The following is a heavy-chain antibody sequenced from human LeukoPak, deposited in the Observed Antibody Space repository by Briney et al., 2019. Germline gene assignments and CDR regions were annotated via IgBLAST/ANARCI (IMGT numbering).Heavy chain of an antibody. CDR2: INPKSGDL. V-gene: IGHV1-2*02. CDR3: ARAAPAGYYYFMDV. D-gene: IGHD2-15*01. CDR1: GYTFSDYY. J-gene: IGHJ6*03. Sequence: APVKVSCKASGYTFSDYYIHWVRQAPGQGLEWMGWINPKSGDLNYAQKFQGGVTMTRDTSSKTVYVELSRLRSDDTAVYFCARAAPAGYYYFMDVWGKGTTVTVSS.